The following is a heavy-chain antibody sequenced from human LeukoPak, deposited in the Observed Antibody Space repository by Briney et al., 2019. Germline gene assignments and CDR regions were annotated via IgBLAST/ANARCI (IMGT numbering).Heavy chain of an antibody. CDR2: IGGRDGLT. Sequence: GGSLRLSCGAFGFSFSTYAMSWVRQAPGKGLEWVSAIGGRDGLTYYANSVKGRFTISRDNSKNTLVLQLNRLRAEDTATYYCAKEASDGSGYDLDYWGQGTLVIVSS. V-gene: IGHV3-23*01. CDR3: AKEASDGSGYDLDY. CDR1: GFSFSTYA. J-gene: IGHJ4*02. D-gene: IGHD3-22*01.